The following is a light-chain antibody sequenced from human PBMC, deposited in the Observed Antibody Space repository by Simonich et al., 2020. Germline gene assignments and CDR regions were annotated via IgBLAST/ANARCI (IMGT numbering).Light chain of an antibody. J-gene: IGLJ2*01. CDR3: SSYTSSRSVV. Sequence: QSALTQPASVSGSPGQSITISCTGTSSDVGSYNLVSWYQQHPGKAPKLMIYEGSKRPSGVSNSFSGSKSGNTASLTISGLQAEDEADYYCSSYTSSRSVVFGGGTKLTVL. CDR1: SSDVGSYNL. CDR2: EGS. V-gene: IGLV2-14*02.